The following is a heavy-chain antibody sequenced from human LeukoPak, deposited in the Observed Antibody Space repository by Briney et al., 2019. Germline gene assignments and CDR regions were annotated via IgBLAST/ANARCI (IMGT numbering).Heavy chain of an antibody. V-gene: IGHV3-48*03. CDR1: GFTFSSYE. D-gene: IGHD1-26*01. CDR2: ISSSGSTI. CDR3: AKDPRPSGSYYIF. Sequence: GGSLRLSCAASGFTFSSYEMNWVRQAPGKGLEWVSYISSSGSTIYYADSVKGRFTISRDNSKNTLYLQMNSLRAEDTAVYYCAKDPRPSGSYYIFGGQGTLVSVSS. J-gene: IGHJ4*02.